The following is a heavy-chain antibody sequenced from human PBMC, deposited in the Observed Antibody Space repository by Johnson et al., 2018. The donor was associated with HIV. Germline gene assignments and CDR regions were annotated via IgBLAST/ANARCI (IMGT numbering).Heavy chain of an antibody. CDR2: IAWNGGST. Sequence: VQLVESGGGVLRPGESLRLSCAASGFTFDEHGMSWVRQAPGKGLEWVSGIAWNGGSTGYADSVKGRFTISRDNAKNSLYLQMNSLRAEDTALYYCARVGSGSYLLGAFDIWGQGTMVTVSS. CDR3: ARVGSGSYLLGAFDI. V-gene: IGHV3-20*04. J-gene: IGHJ3*02. CDR1: GFTFDEHG. D-gene: IGHD1-26*01.